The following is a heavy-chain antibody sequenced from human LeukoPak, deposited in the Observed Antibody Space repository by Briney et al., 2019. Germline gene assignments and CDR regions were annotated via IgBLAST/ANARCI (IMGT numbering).Heavy chain of an antibody. CDR1: GFTFSSYS. D-gene: IGHD3-10*01. V-gene: IGHV3-48*04. CDR3: AGGPYYYGSGSYYIDY. Sequence: GGSLRLSCAASGFTFSSYSMNWVRQAPGKGLEWVSYISSSSSTIYYADSVKGRFTISRDNAKNSLYLQMNSLRAEGTAVDYCAGGPYYYGSGSYYIDYWGQGTLVTVSS. CDR2: ISSSSSTI. J-gene: IGHJ4*02.